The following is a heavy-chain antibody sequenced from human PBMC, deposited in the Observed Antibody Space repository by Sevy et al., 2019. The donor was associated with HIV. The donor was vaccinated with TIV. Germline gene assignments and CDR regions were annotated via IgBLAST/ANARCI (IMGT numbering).Heavy chain of an antibody. CDR1: GFTFSSYS. J-gene: IGHJ5*02. D-gene: IGHD5-18*01. CDR2: ISSSSSYI. Sequence: GGSLRLSCAASGFTFSSYSINWVRQAPGKGLEWVSSISSSSSYIYYADSVKGRFTISRDNAKNSLYLQMNSLRAEDTAVYYCARLERGYSYGYRGGWFDPWGQGTLVTVSS. CDR3: ARLERGYSYGYRGGWFDP. V-gene: IGHV3-21*01.